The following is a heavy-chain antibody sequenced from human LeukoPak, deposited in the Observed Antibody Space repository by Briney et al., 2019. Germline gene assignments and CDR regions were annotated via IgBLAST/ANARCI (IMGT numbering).Heavy chain of an antibody. Sequence: SVKVSCKASGGTFSSYAISWVRQAPGQGLEWMGRIIPILGIANYAQKFQGRVTITADKSTSTAYMELSSLRSEDTAVYYCARGFRIFGMVTALFDYWGREPWSPSPQ. J-gene: IGHJ4*02. CDR1: GGTFSSYA. D-gene: IGHD3-3*01. CDR2: IIPILGIA. V-gene: IGHV1-69*04. CDR3: ARGFRIFGMVTALFDY.